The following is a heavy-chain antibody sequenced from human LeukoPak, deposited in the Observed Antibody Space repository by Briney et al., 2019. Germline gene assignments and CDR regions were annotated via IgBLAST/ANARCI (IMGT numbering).Heavy chain of an antibody. CDR1: GGSISSGGYY. CDR2: IYYSGST. V-gene: IGHV4-31*03. J-gene: IGHJ5*02. D-gene: IGHD3-10*01. CDR3: AREWLGAPFDP. Sequence: SQTLSLTCTVSGGSISSGGYYWSWIRQPPGKGLEWIGYIYYSGSTYYNPSLKSRVTISVDTSKNQFSLKLSSVTAADTAVYYCAREWLGAPFDPWGQGTLVTVSS.